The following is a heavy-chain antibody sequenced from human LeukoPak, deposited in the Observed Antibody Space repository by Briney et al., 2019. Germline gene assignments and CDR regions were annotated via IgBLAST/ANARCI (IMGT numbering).Heavy chain of an antibody. Sequence: SETLSLTCAVYGGSFSGYYWSWIRQPPGKGLEWMGEINHSGSTNYNPTLTRGGSISVETSKKQSSLTLSSVTAADTAVYYCAIRRGYSSGWSDYWGQGTLVTVSS. V-gene: IGHV4-34*01. CDR3: AIRRGYSSGWSDY. D-gene: IGHD6-19*01. CDR2: INHSGST. J-gene: IGHJ4*02. CDR1: GGSFSGYY.